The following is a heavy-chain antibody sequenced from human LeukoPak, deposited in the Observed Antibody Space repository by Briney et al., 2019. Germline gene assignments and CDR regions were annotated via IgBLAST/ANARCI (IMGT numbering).Heavy chain of an antibody. Sequence: PWASVKVSCKASGYTFTGYYMHWVRQAPGQGLEWMGIINPSGGSTSYAQKFQGRVTMTRDTSTSTVYMELSSLRSEDTAVYYCARAIYYYDSSGHQRVPAFDIWGQGTMVTVSS. D-gene: IGHD3-22*01. V-gene: IGHV1-46*01. J-gene: IGHJ3*02. CDR3: ARAIYYYDSSGHQRVPAFDI. CDR1: GYTFTGYY. CDR2: INPSGGST.